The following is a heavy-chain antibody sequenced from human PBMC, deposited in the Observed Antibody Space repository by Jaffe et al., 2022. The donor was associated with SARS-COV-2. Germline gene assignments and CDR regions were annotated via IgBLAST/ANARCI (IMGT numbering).Heavy chain of an antibody. CDR2: IKSKSDGGTA. Sequence: EVQLAESGGGLVKPGGSLRLSCAASGITFTKAWMSWVRQAPGKGLEWVGRIKSKSDGGTADYAAPVKGRFTISRDDSKNSLYLQMNSLKTEDTAVYYCTTDGYCSGISCYSGVDWGQGILVTVSS. CDR3: TTDGYCSGISCYSGVD. V-gene: IGHV3-15*01. D-gene: IGHD2-15*01. J-gene: IGHJ4*02. CDR1: GITFTKAW.